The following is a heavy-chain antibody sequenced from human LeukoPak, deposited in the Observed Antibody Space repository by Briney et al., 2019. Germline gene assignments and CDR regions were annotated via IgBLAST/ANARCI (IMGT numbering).Heavy chain of an antibody. J-gene: IGHJ4*02. CDR2: ISGSGGST. CDR1: GFTFSSYN. V-gene: IGHV3-23*01. D-gene: IGHD3-9*01. CDR3: ANRRPLAAYFDLHY. Sequence: GGSLRLSCAASGFTFSSYNMNWVRQAPGKGLEWVSAISGSGGSTYYADSVKGRFTISRDNSKNTLYLQMNSLRAEDTAVYYCANRRPLAAYFDLHYWGQGTLVTVSS.